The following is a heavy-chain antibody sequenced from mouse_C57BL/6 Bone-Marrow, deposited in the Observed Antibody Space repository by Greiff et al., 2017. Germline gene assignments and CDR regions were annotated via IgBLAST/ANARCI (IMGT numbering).Heavy chain of an antibody. D-gene: IGHD4-1*01. V-gene: IGHV5-6*01. Sequence: EVNLVESGGDLVKPGGSLKLSCAASGFTFSSYGMSWVRQTPDKRLEWVATISSGGSYTYYPDSVKGRFTISRDNAKNTLYLQMSSRKSEDTAMYYCAWDWYFDFWGTGTTVTVSS. CDR2: ISSGGSYT. CDR3: AWDWYFDF. CDR1: GFTFSSYG. J-gene: IGHJ1*03.